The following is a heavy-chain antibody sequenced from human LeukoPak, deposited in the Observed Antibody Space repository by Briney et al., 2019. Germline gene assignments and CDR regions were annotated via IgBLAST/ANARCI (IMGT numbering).Heavy chain of an antibody. D-gene: IGHD2-2*01. CDR1: GDTFSGYY. CDR2: IIPIFGTA. CDR3: ARAHLVVVVPAASYWFDP. J-gene: IGHJ5*02. Sequence: GASVKVSCKASGDTFSGYYIHWVRQAPGQGLEWMGGIIPIFGTANYAQKFQGRVTITADESTSTAYMELSSLRSEDTAVYYCARAHLVVVVPAASYWFDPWGQGTLVTVSS. V-gene: IGHV1-69*13.